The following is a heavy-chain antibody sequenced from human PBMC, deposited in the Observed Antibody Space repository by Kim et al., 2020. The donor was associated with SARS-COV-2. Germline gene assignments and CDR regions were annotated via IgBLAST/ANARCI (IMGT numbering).Heavy chain of an antibody. CDR1: GGSISSYY. V-gene: IGHV4-59*01. J-gene: IGHJ3*02. CDR2: IYYSGST. D-gene: IGHD6-13*01. Sequence: SETLSLTCTVSGGSISSYYWSWIRQPPGKGLEWIGYIYYSGSTNYNPSLKSRVTISVDTSKNQFSLKLSSVTAADTAVYYCARVIWSISSSWYMGAFDIWGQGTMVTVSS. CDR3: ARVIWSISSSWYMGAFDI.